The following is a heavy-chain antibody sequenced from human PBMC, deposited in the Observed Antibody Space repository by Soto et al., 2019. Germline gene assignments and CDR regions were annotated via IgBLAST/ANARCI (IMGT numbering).Heavy chain of an antibody. CDR3: AHRQLVTFFCFVTQTAVWFDS. CDR2: VYWDDDK. CDR1: GFSLSTSGAA. D-gene: IGHD3-3*02. J-gene: IGHJ5*01. V-gene: IGHV2-5*02. Sequence: QITLKESGPTLVNPTQTLTLTCTFSGFSLSTSGAAVGWIRQPPGKALEWLALVYWDDDKRYSPSIKNRVTITKDTSKNLVVLTLTNAEPVDTATYYCAHRQLVTFFCFVTQTAVWFDSWGQGTLVTVPS.